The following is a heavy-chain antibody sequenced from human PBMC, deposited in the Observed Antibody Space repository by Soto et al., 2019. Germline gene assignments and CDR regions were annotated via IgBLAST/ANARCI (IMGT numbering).Heavy chain of an antibody. Sequence: EVQLVESGGTLVQPGGSLRLSCAASGFIFSTFWMHWVRQAPGKGLEWVSRINSDGSKTTYADSVKGRFTISRDNAKNMVYLQMNSLRGEDTAVYYCATVATNSYNWLDPWGQGTLVTVSS. J-gene: IGHJ5*02. V-gene: IGHV3-74*01. CDR2: INSDGSKT. D-gene: IGHD5-12*01. CDR3: ATVATNSYNWLDP. CDR1: GFIFSTFW.